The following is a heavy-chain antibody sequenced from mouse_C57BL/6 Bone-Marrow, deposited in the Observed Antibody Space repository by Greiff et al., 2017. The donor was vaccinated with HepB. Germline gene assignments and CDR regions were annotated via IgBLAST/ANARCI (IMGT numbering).Heavy chain of an antibody. CDR3: ARRGVYYGNGFDY. CDR1: GFTFSDYG. V-gene: IGHV5-15*04. Sequence: EVKLVESGGGLVQPGGSLKLSCAASGFTFSDYGMAWVRQAPRKGPEWVAFISNLAYSIYYADTVTGRFTISRENAKNTLYLEMSRLRSEDTAMDYGARRGVYYGNGFDYWGQGTTLTVSS. D-gene: IGHD2-1*01. J-gene: IGHJ2*01. CDR2: ISNLAYSI.